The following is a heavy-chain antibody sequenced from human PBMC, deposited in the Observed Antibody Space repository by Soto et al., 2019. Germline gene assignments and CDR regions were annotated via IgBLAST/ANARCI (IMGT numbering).Heavy chain of an antibody. CDR3: ARGGGSPYHNHEFDF. Sequence: GESLKISCNGSGYIFTNYWIGWVRQMPGKGLEWMGIIYPGDSDTRYSPSFQGQVTISADKSISTAYLQWSSLKASDTAMYYCARGGGSPYHNHEFDFWGQGTLVTVSS. V-gene: IGHV5-51*01. D-gene: IGHD6-13*01. J-gene: IGHJ4*02. CDR2: IYPGDSDT. CDR1: GYIFTNYW.